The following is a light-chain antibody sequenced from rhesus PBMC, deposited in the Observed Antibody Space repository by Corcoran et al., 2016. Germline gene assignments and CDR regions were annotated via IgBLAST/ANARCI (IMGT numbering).Light chain of an antibody. CDR3: QQYNSAPFT. CDR2: KAS. Sequence: DIQMTQSPSSLSASVGDRVTITCRASQGISSWLAWYQQTPGKAPKLLIYKASSSQSGVPSRFSGSGSETDFTLTISSLQPEDFATYYCQQYNSAPFTFGPGTKLDIK. V-gene: IGKV1-21*01. CDR1: QGISSW. J-gene: IGKJ3*01.